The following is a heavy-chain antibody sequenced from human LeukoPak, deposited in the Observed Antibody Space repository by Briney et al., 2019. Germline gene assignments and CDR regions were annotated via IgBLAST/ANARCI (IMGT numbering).Heavy chain of an antibody. J-gene: IGHJ6*02. CDR2: VYHSGST. V-gene: IGHV4-38-2*02. D-gene: IGHD3-10*01. CDR1: GYSISSGYY. CDR3: ARSSGSGSLDGMDV. Sequence: MSSETLSLTCTVSGYSISSGYYWGWIRQPPGKTLEWIGSVYHSGSTYYNPSLKSRVTMSLDTSKNQFSLKMNSVTAADTAVYYCARSSGSGSLDGMDVWGQGTTVTVSS.